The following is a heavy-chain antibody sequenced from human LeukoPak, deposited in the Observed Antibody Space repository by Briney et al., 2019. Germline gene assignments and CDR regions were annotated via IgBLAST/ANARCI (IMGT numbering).Heavy chain of an antibody. CDR1: GFSLSTSGVG. J-gene: IGHJ4*02. CDR3: AHTVVCTTLFDY. D-gene: IGHD2-8*01. V-gene: IGHV2-5*02. CDR2: IYWDDDK. Sequence: SGPTLVKPTQTLTLTCTFSGFSLSTSGVGVGWIRQPPGQALEWLALIYWDDDKRYRPSVKSRLTITKDTSKNQVVLTVTNMDPVDTATYYCAHTVVCTTLFDYWGQGTLVTVSP.